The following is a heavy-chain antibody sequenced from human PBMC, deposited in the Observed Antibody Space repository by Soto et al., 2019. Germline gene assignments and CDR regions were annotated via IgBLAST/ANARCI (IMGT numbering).Heavy chain of an antibody. V-gene: IGHV2-5*02. J-gene: IGHJ5*02. CDR2: IYWDDDT. Sequence: ITLKESGPTLVKPTQTLTLTCTFSGFSLTTRGVGVGWIRQPPGKPLEWLALIYWDDDTRYSPSLKSRLAITKDTSKNQVVLTMSNIDPADTGTYFCAHRTTTVAWWFDHWGQGTLVTVSS. CDR1: GFSLTTRGVG. CDR3: AHRTTTVAWWFDH. D-gene: IGHD4-17*01.